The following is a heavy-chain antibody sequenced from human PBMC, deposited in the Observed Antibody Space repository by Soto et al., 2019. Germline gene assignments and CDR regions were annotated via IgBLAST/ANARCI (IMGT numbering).Heavy chain of an antibody. CDR2: IYWDDDK. Sequence: QITLKESGPTLVKPTQTLTLTCTFSGFSHSTSGVGVGWIRQPPGKALEWLALIYWDDDKRYSPSLKSRLTITKDTSKNQVVLTMTNMDPVDTATYYCAHSPQSVTTLGKFDYWGQGTLVTVSS. CDR3: AHSPQSVTTLGKFDY. D-gene: IGHD4-17*01. V-gene: IGHV2-5*02. CDR1: GFSHSTSGVG. J-gene: IGHJ4*02.